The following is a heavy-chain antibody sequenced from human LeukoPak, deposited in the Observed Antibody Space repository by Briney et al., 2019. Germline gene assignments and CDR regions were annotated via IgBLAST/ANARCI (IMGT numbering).Heavy chain of an antibody. D-gene: IGHD3-10*01. J-gene: IGHJ4*02. CDR3: ARDRYGSGSLDY. V-gene: IGHV1-2*02. CDR1: GYTFTGYY. CDR2: INPNSGDT. Sequence: ASVKVSCKASGYTFTGYYMHWVRQAPGQGLEWMGWINPNSGDTNYEQKFQGRVPMTRDTSISTAYMEVSRLRSDDTAVYYCARDRYGSGSLDYWGQGTMVTVSS.